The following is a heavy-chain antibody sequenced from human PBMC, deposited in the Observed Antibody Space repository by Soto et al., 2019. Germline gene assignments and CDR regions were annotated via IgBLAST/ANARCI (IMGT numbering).Heavy chain of an antibody. CDR3: ARGSGHNSYYMDV. J-gene: IGHJ6*03. V-gene: IGHV3-33*01. Sequence: QVQLVESGGGVVQPGGSLRLSCAASGFAFNSYGMHWVRQAPGKGLEWVAIIWYDGGNKFYADSVKGRFTISRDNSKNTLYLQMNSLTAEDTAVFYCARGSGHNSYYMDVWGKGTTVTVSS. CDR2: IWYDGGNK. CDR1: GFAFNSYG.